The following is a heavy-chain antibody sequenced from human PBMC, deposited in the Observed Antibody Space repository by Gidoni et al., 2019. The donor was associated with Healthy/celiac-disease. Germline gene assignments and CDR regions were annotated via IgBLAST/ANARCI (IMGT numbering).Heavy chain of an antibody. Sequence: QVQLQESGPGLVKPSETLSLPCTVSGGSFRSYYWSWIRQPAGKGLEWIGRIYTSGSPNYNPSLKSRVTMSVDTSKNQFSLKLSSVTAADTAVYYCARDDVGLGDDYFDYWGQGTLVTVSS. J-gene: IGHJ4*02. D-gene: IGHD3-16*01. CDR1: GGSFRSYY. CDR2: IYTSGSP. CDR3: ARDDVGLGDDYFDY. V-gene: IGHV4-4*07.